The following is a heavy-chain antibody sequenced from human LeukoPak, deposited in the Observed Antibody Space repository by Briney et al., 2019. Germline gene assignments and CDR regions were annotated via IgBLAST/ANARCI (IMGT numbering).Heavy chain of an antibody. CDR2: ISSSSSYI. CDR3: ARVNSSGYYGRAFDI. J-gene: IGHJ3*02. Sequence: PGGSLRLSCEASGFTFTNAWMNWVRQAPGKGLEWVSSISSSSSYIYYADSVKGRFTISRDNAKNSLYLQMNSLRAEDTAVYYCARVNSSGYYGRAFDIWGQGTMVTVSS. V-gene: IGHV3-21*01. D-gene: IGHD3-22*01. CDR1: GFTFTNAW.